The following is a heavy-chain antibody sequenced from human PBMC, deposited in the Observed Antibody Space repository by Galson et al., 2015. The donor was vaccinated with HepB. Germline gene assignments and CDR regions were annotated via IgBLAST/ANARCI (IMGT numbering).Heavy chain of an antibody. CDR2: INPSGGST. D-gene: IGHD3-22*01. V-gene: IGHV1-46*03. Sequence: QSGAEVKKPGASVKVSCKASGYTFTSYYMHWVRQAPGQGLEWMGIINPSGGSTSYAQKFQGRVTMTRDTSTSTVYMELSSLRSEDTAVYYCARGAMIVVVIKAFDIWGQGTMVTVSS. CDR1: GYTFTSYY. CDR3: ARGAMIVVVIKAFDI. J-gene: IGHJ3*02.